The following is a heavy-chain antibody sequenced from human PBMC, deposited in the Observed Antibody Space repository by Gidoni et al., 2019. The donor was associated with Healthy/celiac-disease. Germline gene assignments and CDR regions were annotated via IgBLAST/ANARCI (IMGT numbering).Heavy chain of an antibody. Sequence: QVQLVESGGGVVQPGRYLRLSCAASGFTFSSYGMHWVRQAPGKGLEWVAVISYDGSNKYYADSVKGRFTISRDNSKNTLYLQMNSLRAEDTAVYYCAKDGIYYGSGSYYDYWGQGTLVTVSS. CDR2: ISYDGSNK. J-gene: IGHJ4*02. CDR3: AKDGIYYGSGSYYDY. V-gene: IGHV3-30*18. D-gene: IGHD3-10*01. CDR1: GFTFSSYG.